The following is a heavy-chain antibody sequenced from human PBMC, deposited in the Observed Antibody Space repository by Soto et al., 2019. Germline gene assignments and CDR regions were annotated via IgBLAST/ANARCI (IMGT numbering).Heavy chain of an antibody. CDR2: IYYSGST. J-gene: IGHJ6*02. D-gene: IGHD3-10*01. Sequence: QLQLQESGPGLVKPSETLSLTCTVSGGSISSSSYYWGWIRQPPGKGLEWIGSIYYSGSTYYNPSLKRRVTISVDTSKNQFSLKLSSVTAADTAVYYCARHAVLLWFGELLSSYGMDVWGQGTTVTVSS. V-gene: IGHV4-39*01. CDR3: ARHAVLLWFGELLSSYGMDV. CDR1: GGSISSSSYY.